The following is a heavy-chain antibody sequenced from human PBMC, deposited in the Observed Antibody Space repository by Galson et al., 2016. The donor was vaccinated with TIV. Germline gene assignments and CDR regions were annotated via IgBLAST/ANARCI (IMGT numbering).Heavy chain of an antibody. D-gene: IGHD3-16*01. V-gene: IGHV3-9*03. J-gene: IGHJ3*02. Sequence: SLRLSCAASGFTFGDFAMHWVRQTPGKGLEWVSGISLNSGDIGYGDSVRGRFTISRDNAKNSLYLQMNSLRPEDMGLYHCAKDIAYGDTSNFDAFDIWGQGTMVTISS. CDR3: AKDIAYGDTSNFDAFDI. CDR2: ISLNSGDI. CDR1: GFTFGDFA.